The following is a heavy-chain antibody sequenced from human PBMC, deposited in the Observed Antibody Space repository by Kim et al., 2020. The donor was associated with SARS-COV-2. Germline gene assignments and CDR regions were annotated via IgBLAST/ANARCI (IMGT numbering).Heavy chain of an antibody. D-gene: IGHD1-7*01. Sequence: GGSLRLSCAASGFTFSSDAMHWVRQAPCKGLEWVAVISYDGSNKYYVDSVKGRFTSSRDNSKNTLYLQMNSLRGEDTAVYYCTKTGATYCYYYGMDVWGQGTTFTVSS. J-gene: IGHJ6*02. V-gene: IGHV3-30*04. CDR1: GFTFSSDA. CDR2: ISYDGSNK. CDR3: TKTGATYCYYYGMDV.